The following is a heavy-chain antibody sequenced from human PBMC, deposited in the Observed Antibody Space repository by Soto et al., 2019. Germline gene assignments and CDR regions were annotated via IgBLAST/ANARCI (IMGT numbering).Heavy chain of an antibody. V-gene: IGHV4-59*08. CDR1: GGSISSYY. CDR3: SCGSHTEKLSF. Sequence: PSETLSLTCTVSGGSISSYYWSWIRQPPGKGLEWIGYIYYSGSTNYNPSLKSRVTISVDTSKNQFSLKLSSVTAADTAVYYCSCGSHTEKLSFWGKGSLVPVSA. CDR2: IYYSGST. J-gene: IGHJ4*02. D-gene: IGHD6-25*01.